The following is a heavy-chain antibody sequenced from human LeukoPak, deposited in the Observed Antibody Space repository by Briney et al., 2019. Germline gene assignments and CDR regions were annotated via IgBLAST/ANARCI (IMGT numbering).Heavy chain of an antibody. CDR2: VHLNGAT. D-gene: IGHD3-16*01. CDR3: TRESWAFSPFGC. Sequence: SETLSLTCAVSGGSITTTNWWSWVRQPPGKGLEWIGEVHLNGATNYNPSLESRFSMSIDKSNNHLSLEVTSVTAAYTAMYYCTRESWAFSPFGCWGQGTLVTAAS. CDR1: GGSITTTNW. V-gene: IGHV4-4*02. J-gene: IGHJ4*02.